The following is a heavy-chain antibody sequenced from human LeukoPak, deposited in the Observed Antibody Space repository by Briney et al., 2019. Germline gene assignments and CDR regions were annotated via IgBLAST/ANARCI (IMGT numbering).Heavy chain of an antibody. CDR2: IRYDGSNK. Sequence: GGSLRLSCAASGFTFSSYAMHWVRQAPGKGLEWVAFIRYDGSNKYYADSVKGRFTISRDNSKNTLYLQMNSLRAEDTAVYYCVVVATRDYWGQGTLVTVSS. V-gene: IGHV3-30*02. D-gene: IGHD5-12*01. CDR1: GFTFSSYA. CDR3: VVVATRDY. J-gene: IGHJ4*02.